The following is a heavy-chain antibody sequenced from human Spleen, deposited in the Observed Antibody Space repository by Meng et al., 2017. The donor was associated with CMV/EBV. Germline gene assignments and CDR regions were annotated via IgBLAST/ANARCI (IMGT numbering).Heavy chain of an antibody. D-gene: IGHD1-26*01. CDR2: IGSGGDR. V-gene: IGHV3-13*01. CDR1: GFNFRSHD. Sequence: GGSLRLSCAASGFNFRSHDMHWVRQTPGKGLEWVSSIGSGGDRYYAASVKGRFTISRENAKNSFSLQMNSLRAEDTAVYYCARDYLSGSYGDNWGQGTLVTVPQ. J-gene: IGHJ4*02. CDR3: ARDYLSGSYGDN.